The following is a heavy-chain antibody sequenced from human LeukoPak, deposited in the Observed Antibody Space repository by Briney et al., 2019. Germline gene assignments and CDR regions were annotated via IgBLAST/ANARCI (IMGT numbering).Heavy chain of an antibody. V-gene: IGHV4-39*07. J-gene: IGHJ5*02. D-gene: IGHD6-19*01. CDR1: GGSISSSSYY. Sequence: SETLSLTCTVSGGSISSSSYYWGWIRQPPGKGLEWIGSIYYSGSTYYNPSLKSRVTISVDTSKNQFSLKLSSVTAADTAVYYCARDRPQYSSGWIRNWFDPWGQGTLVTVSS. CDR3: ARDRPQYSSGWIRNWFDP. CDR2: IYYSGST.